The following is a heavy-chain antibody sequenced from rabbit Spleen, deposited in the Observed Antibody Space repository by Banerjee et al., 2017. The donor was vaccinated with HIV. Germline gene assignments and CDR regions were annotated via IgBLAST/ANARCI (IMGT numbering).Heavy chain of an antibody. J-gene: IGHJ6*01. CDR2: AYAGSSGGT. CDR1: GFSFNSGYD. D-gene: IGHD1-1*01. CDR3: ARDSATSFSPYGMDL. V-gene: IGHV1S40*01. Sequence: QSLEESGGALVKPGASLTLTCKASGFSFNSGYDMCWVRQAPGKGLEWVACAYAGSSGGTYSATWAKGRFTISKTSSTTVTLQMNSLTAADTATYFCARDSATSFSPYGMDLWGPGDPRHRL.